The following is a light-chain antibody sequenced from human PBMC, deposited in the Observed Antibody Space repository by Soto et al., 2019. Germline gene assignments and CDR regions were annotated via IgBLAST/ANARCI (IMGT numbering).Light chain of an antibody. CDR2: AAS. Sequence: EIVLTQSPGTLSLSPGERATLSCRASQSISSSYLAWYQQKPGQAPRLLIYAASSRATGIADRFSGSGSGTGFTLTISRLEPEDFAVYYCQQYGTSPQGFGPGTKVDIK. CDR1: QSISSSY. CDR3: QQYGTSPQG. J-gene: IGKJ3*01. V-gene: IGKV3-20*01.